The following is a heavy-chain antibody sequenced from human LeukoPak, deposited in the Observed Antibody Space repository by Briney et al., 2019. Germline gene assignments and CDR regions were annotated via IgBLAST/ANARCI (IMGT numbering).Heavy chain of an antibody. Sequence: PGGSLRLSRAASGFSFGSFEMNWVRQAPGKGLEWVSYISSSGSTIDYADSVKGRFTISRDNAKNSLYLQMNSLRAEDTAVYYCAREEGLDYWGQGTLVTVSS. J-gene: IGHJ4*02. V-gene: IGHV3-48*03. D-gene: IGHD5-12*01. CDR2: ISSSGSTI. CDR3: AREEGLDY. CDR1: GFSFGSFE.